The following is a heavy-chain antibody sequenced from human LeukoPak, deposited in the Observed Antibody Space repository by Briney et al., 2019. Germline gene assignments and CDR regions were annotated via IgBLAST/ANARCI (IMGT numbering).Heavy chain of an antibody. CDR2: INPNSGGT. CDR3: ASLAISHYFDY. Sequence: GASVKVSCKASGYTFTGYYMHWVRQAPRQGLEWMGWINPNSGGTNYAQKFQGRVTMTRDTSISTAYMELSRLRSNGTAVYYCASLAISHYFDYWGQGTLVTVSS. D-gene: IGHD3-16*01. V-gene: IGHV1-2*02. CDR1: GYTFTGYY. J-gene: IGHJ4*02.